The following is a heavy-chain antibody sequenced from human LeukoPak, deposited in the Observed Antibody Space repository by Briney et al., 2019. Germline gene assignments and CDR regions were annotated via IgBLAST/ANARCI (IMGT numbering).Heavy chain of an antibody. CDR2: IYYSGST. Sequence: SVTLSLTCTVSGGSISSGSYYWGWIRQPPGKGLEWIGSIYYSGSTYYNPSLKSRVTISVDTSKNQFSLKLSSVTAADTAVYYCARRGVGATLAYWGQGTLVTVSS. CDR1: GGSISSGSYY. D-gene: IGHD1-26*01. CDR3: ARRGVGATLAY. J-gene: IGHJ4*02. V-gene: IGHV4-39*01.